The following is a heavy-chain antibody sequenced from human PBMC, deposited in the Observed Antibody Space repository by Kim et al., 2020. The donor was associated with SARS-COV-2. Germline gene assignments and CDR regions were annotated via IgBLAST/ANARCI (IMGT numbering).Heavy chain of an antibody. CDR3: AREAYCSSTSCYTFDY. Sequence: SVKGRFTISRDNAKNSLYLQMNSLRAEDTAVYYCAREAYCSSTSCYTFDYWGQGTLVTVSS. J-gene: IGHJ4*02. D-gene: IGHD2-2*02. V-gene: IGHV3-11*06.